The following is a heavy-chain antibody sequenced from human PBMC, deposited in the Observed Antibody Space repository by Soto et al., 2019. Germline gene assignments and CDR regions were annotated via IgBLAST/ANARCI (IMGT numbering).Heavy chain of an antibody. CDR3: ARDCGYSGYDDYYYYYGMDV. V-gene: IGHV1-69*13. J-gene: IGHJ6*02. D-gene: IGHD5-12*01. Sequence: GASVKVSCKASGGTFSSYAISWVRQAPGQGLEWMGGIIPIFGTANYAQKFQGRVTITADESTSTAYMELSSLRSEDTAVYYCARDCGYSGYDDYYYYYGMDVSGQGTTVTVSS. CDR2: IIPIFGTA. CDR1: GGTFSSYA.